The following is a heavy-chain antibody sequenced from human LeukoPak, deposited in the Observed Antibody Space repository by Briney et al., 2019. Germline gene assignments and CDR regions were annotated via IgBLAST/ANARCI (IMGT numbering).Heavy chain of an antibody. CDR2: IYYSGST. J-gene: IGHJ4*02. CDR3: ASLKGYYYDSSGYYYENYFDY. CDR1: GGSISSSSYY. Sequence: SETLSLTCTVSGGSISSSSYYWGWIRQPPGKGLEWIGSIYYSGSTYYNPSLKSRVTMSVDTSKNQFSLKLSSVTAADTAVYYCASLKGYYYDSSGYYYENYFDYWGQGTLVTVSS. D-gene: IGHD3-22*01. V-gene: IGHV4-39*07.